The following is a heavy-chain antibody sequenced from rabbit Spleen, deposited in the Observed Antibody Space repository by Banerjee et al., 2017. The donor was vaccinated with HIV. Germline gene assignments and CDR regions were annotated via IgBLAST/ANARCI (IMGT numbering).Heavy chain of an antibody. Sequence: QEQLEESGGGLVKPEGSLTLTCKASGFSFSDRDVMCWVRQAPGKGLEWIACINTATGKAVYATWAKGRFTISRTSSTTVTLRMTSLTAADRATYFCAGDLVGVIGWNFGWWGPGTLVTVS. CDR2: INTATGKA. CDR3: AGDLVGVIGWNFGW. D-gene: IGHD1-1*01. V-gene: IGHV1S45*01. J-gene: IGHJ4*01. CDR1: GFSFSDRDV.